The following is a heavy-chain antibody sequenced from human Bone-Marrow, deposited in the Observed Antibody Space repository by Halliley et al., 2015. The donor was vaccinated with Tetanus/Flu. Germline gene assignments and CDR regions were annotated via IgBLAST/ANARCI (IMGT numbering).Heavy chain of an antibody. CDR1: GASISTGGYY. Sequence: TLSLTCTVSGASISTGGYYWSWIRHHPGKGLEWMGCIYYTGSTYYSPSLKSRLTMSADTSKNQFSLRLTSVTAADTAVYYCARIGLPAEDYWGQGTLVTVSS. J-gene: IGHJ4*02. V-gene: IGHV4-31*03. D-gene: IGHD2-21*02. CDR2: IYYTGST. CDR3: ARIGLPAEDY.